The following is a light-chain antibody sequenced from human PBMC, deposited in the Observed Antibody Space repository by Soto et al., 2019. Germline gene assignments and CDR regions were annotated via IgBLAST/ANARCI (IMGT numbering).Light chain of an antibody. J-gene: IGLJ1*01. Sequence: QSVLTQPASVTGYPGQSITISCTGTSSDVGGYDYVSWYQQLPGKAPKLLIYDVNNRPSGVSHRFSGSKSGNTASLTISGLQAEDEADYYCSSYTGSSTFVFGTGTKVTVL. CDR1: SSDVGGYDY. V-gene: IGLV2-14*01. CDR2: DVN. CDR3: SSYTGSSTFV.